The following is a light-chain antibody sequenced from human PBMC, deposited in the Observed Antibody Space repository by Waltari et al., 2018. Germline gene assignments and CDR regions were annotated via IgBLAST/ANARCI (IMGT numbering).Light chain of an antibody. V-gene: IGLV2-23*02. CDR2: ENT. CDR3: CSYASSSTFRV. CDR1: SIDVGTYNI. Sequence: QSALTQPASVFGSPGQSITISCTGTSIDVGTYNIVSWYQQHPGRAPKLMIYENTKRPSGVSYRFSGSKSGNTASLTSSGLQTEDEADYYCCSYASSSTFRVFGGGTKLTVL. J-gene: IGLJ3*02.